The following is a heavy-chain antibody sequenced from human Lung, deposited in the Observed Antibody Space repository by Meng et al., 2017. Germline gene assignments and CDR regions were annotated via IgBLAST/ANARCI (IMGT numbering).Heavy chain of an antibody. CDR2: INHSGST. V-gene: IGHV4-34*01. D-gene: IGHD1-14*01. CDR3: ARGEREPDY. J-gene: IGHJ4*02. Sequence: QVQLQQWGAGRLKPSETLSLTCAFYGGSFSGYYWSWIRQPPGKGLEXIGVINHSGSTNYNPSLKSRVTISVDTSKNHFSLKLNSVTAADTAVFYCARGEREPDYWGQGTLVTVSS. CDR1: GGSFSGYY.